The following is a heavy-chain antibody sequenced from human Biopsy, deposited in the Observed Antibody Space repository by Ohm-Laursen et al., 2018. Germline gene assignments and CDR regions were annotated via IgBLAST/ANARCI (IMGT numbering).Heavy chain of an antibody. CDR3: ARTPILIVSAGLVYRHRRHLQGMDV. Sequence: TQTLTLTSSFSGFSLSARGMCASWIRQAPGKALEWLARVDWDDYKDYSASLQTKLSISKDTSNDQVVLTVNNVDPADTATYYCARTPILIVSAGLVYRHRRHLQGMDVWGQGIAVTVS. CDR2: VDWDDYK. J-gene: IGHJ6*02. D-gene: IGHD6-13*01. CDR1: GFSLSARGMC. V-gene: IGHV2-70*11.